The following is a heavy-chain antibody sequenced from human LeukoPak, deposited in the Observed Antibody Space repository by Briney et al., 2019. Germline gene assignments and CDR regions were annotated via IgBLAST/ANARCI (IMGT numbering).Heavy chain of an antibody. J-gene: IGHJ5*02. V-gene: IGHV4-59*12. CDR1: GGSISSYY. CDR2: IYYRGSP. Sequence: SETLSLTCTVSGGSISSYYWSWIRQPPGKGLEWIGSIYYRGSPYYNPSLQSRVTLSVDTSKNQFSLKLSSVTAADTAVYYCARVPVNIWENWFDPWGQGTLVTVSS. CDR3: ARVPVNIWENWFDP. D-gene: IGHD1-26*01.